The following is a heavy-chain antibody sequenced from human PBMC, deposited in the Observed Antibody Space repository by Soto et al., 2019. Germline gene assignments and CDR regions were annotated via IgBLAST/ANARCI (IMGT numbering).Heavy chain of an antibody. CDR1: GFTFSSYG. CDR3: VIAAGYSVNDYVYSYGMDV. J-gene: IGHJ6*02. V-gene: IGHV3-33*01. Sequence: QVQLVESGGGVVQPGRSLRLSCAASGFTFSSYGMHWVRQAPGKGLEWVALVWYDGGNKYYADSVKGRFTSSRDNSKNTLYLQMNRLRDADRAVYYCVIAAGYSVNDYVYSYGMDVWGQGTTVTVSS. D-gene: IGHD5-12*01. CDR2: VWYDGGNK.